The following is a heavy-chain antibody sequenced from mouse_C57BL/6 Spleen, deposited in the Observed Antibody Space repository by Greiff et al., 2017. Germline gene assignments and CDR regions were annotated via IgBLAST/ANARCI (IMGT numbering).Heavy chain of an antibody. J-gene: IGHJ2*01. CDR1: GYSITSGYY. CDR3: ARASYGYDKGYFDY. D-gene: IGHD2-2*01. CDR2: ISYDGSN. Sequence: EVKVEESGPGLVKPSQSLSLTCSVTGYSITSGYYWNWIRQFPGNKLEWMGYISYDGSNNYNPSLKNRISITRDTSKNQFFLKLNSVTTEDTATYYCARASYGYDKGYFDYWGQGTTLTVSS. V-gene: IGHV3-6*01.